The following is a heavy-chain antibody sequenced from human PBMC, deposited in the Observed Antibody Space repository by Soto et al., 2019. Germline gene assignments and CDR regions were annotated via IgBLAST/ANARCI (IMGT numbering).Heavy chain of an antibody. CDR3: AKLRWGSDNWFDP. CDR1: GFTFSSYA. J-gene: IGHJ5*02. CDR2: LSGSGDST. Sequence: EVQLLESGGGLVQPGGSLRLSCAASGFTFSSYAMSWVRQTPGKGLEWVSALSGSGDSTYYADSVKGLFTISRDNSKNPLYLQMNSLSAADTAVYYGAKLRWGSDNWFDPWGQGTLVTVSS. V-gene: IGHV3-23*01. D-gene: IGHD3-10*01.